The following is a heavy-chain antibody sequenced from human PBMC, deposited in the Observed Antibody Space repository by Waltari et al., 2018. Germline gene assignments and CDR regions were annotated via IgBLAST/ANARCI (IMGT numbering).Heavy chain of an antibody. Sequence: QITLKESGPTLVKPTQTLTLTCTFSGFSLSTSGVGVCWIRQPPGKALEWLALIYWNDDKRYSPSPKSRLTITKDTSKNQVVLTMTNMDPVDTATYYCAHQLTYYYDSSGPGNYFDYWGQGTLVTVSS. V-gene: IGHV2-5*01. J-gene: IGHJ4*02. D-gene: IGHD3-22*01. CDR2: IYWNDDK. CDR3: AHQLTYYYDSSGPGNYFDY. CDR1: GFSLSTSGVG.